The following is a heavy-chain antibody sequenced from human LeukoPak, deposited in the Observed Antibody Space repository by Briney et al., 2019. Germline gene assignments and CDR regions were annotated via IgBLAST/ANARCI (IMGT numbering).Heavy chain of an antibody. D-gene: IGHD4-17*01. J-gene: IGHJ6*02. V-gene: IGHV3-23*01. CDR1: GFPFSSYA. CDR3: AKDHYGDSYYYGMDV. Sequence: GGPLRLSCTASGFPFSSYAMTWVRQAPGKGLEWVSAISGSGAGTYYADSVKGRFTISRDNSKNTLYLHLSSLRAEDTATYYCAKDHYGDSYYYGMDVWGQGTTVTVSS. CDR2: ISGSGAGT.